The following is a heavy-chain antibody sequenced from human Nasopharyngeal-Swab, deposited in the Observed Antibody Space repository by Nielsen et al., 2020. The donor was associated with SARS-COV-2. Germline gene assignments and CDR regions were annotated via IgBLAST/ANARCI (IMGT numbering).Heavy chain of an antibody. CDR3: ARVGRWFHYYFDL. CDR2: IGSAGGT. Sequence: GESLKISCAASGFTSSSNDMHWVRLPRGKGLEWVSAIGSAGGTYYPDSVKGRFTISSENAKNSAYLQMNSLRAEDTAVYSCARVGRWFHYYFDLCGQGTLATVSS. V-gene: IGHV3-13*01. J-gene: IGHJ4*02. CDR1: GFTSSSND. D-gene: IGHD2-15*01.